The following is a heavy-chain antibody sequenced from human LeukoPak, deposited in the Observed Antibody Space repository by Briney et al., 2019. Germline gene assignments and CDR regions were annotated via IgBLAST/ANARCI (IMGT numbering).Heavy chain of an antibody. CDR2: IYHSGST. CDR3: AREGVY. J-gene: IGHJ1*01. CDR1: GYSINSGYY. Sequence: SETLSLTCTVSGYSINSGYYWGWIRQPPGKGLEWIGSIYHSGSTYYNPSLKSRVTISVDTSKNQFSLKLSSVTAADTAVYYCAREGVYWGQGTLVTVSS. V-gene: IGHV4-38-2*02. D-gene: IGHD3-16*01.